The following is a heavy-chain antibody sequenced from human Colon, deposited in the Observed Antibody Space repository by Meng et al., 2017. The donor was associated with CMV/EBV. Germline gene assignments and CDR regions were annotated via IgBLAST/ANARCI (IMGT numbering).Heavy chain of an antibody. CDR3: TTVPGDAIGYSFDC. CDR2: IISKSKGGTT. V-gene: IGHV3-15*01. J-gene: IGHJ4*02. CDR1: GFTFSNAW. Sequence: VDLLEAGGGLVVPGGSLRLSCSASGFTFSNAWMSWVRQAPGKGLEWVGRIISKSKGGTTDYAAPVKGRFTISRDDSKNTVYLQMNSLKTEDTAVYYCTTVPGDAIGYSFDCWGQGNLVTVSS. D-gene: IGHD3-22*01.